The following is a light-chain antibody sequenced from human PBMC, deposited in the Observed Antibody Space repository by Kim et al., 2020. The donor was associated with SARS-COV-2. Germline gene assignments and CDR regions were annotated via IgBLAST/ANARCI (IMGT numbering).Light chain of an antibody. J-gene: IGLJ2*01. CDR3: CSYAGSSTLV. V-gene: IGLV2-23*02. Sequence: GTSITISGPGTTIDVGSYNLVSWYQQHLGKAPKLTIYEVSKRPSGVSNRFSGSKSGNTASLTISGLQAEDEADYYCCSYAGSSTLVFGGGTQLTVL. CDR2: EVS. CDR1: TIDVGSYNL.